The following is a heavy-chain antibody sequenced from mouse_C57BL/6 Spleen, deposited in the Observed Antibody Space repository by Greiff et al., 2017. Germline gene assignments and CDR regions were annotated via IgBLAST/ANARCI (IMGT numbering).Heavy chain of an antibody. D-gene: IGHD2-10*02. Sequence: VQLQQSGPELVKPGASVKLSCKASGYTFTSYDINWVKQRPGQGLEWIGWIYPRDGSTKYNEKFKGKATLTVDPSSSTAYMELHSLTSEDSAVEFCARCPYGNYVDYARDYWGQGTSVTVSS. CDR1: GYTFTSYD. CDR3: ARCPYGNYVDYARDY. CDR2: IYPRDGST. J-gene: IGHJ4*01. V-gene: IGHV1-85*01.